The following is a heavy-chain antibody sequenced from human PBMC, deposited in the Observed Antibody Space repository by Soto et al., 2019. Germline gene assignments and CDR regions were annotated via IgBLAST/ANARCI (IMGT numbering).Heavy chain of an antibody. V-gene: IGHV4-31*03. CDR3: AREIRTPFYYYGLDV. Sequence: QVQLQESGPGLVKPSQTLSLTCTVSGGSISSGGYYWSWIRQHPGKGLEWIGYIYYSGSTYYNPSLHSRVTIPVHTSKNQFSLKLSSVTAADTAVYYCAREIRTPFYYYGLDVWGQGTTVTVSS. CDR2: IYYSGST. CDR1: GGSISSGGYY. D-gene: IGHD1-1*01. J-gene: IGHJ6*02.